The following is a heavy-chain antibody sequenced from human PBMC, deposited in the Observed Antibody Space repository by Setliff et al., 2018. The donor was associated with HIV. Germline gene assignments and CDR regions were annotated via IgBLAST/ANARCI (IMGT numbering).Heavy chain of an antibody. J-gene: IGHJ4*02. Sequence: SETLSLTCTVSGGSISSSNWWSWVRQPPGKGLEWIGEIYHSGSTNYNPSLKSRVTISVDKSKNQFSLRLSSVTAADTAVYYCARLSGGMVPNYWGQGTLVTVSS. CDR1: GGSISSSNW. CDR3: ARLSGGMVPNY. CDR2: IYHSGST. D-gene: IGHD3-10*01. V-gene: IGHV4-4*02.